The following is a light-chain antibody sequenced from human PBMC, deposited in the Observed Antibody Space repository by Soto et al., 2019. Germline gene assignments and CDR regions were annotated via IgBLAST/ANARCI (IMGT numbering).Light chain of an antibody. Sequence: IVLTQSPGNMSLSPGERATLSFGASQSVSSSLAWYQQKPGQAPRLLIYGASTRATGIPARFSGSGSGTEFTLTISSLPSEDFAVYYCQQYYTSWTFGQGTKVDIK. V-gene: IGKV3-15*01. CDR1: QSVSSS. CDR2: GAS. CDR3: QQYYTSWT. J-gene: IGKJ1*01.